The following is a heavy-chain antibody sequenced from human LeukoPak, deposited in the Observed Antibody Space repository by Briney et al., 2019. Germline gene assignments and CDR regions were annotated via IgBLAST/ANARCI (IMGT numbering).Heavy chain of an antibody. J-gene: IGHJ4*02. CDR1: GFTFSNYV. D-gene: IGHD3-9*01. V-gene: IGHV3-30-3*01. Sequence: GGSLRLSCAASGFTFSNYVMHWVRQAPGKGLEWVAVISYDGSNKYYADSVRGRFTISRDNSKNTLYLQMNSLRAEDTAVYYCASAYYDILTGYYHEFDYWGQGTLVTVSS. CDR2: ISYDGSNK. CDR3: ASAYYDILTGYYHEFDY.